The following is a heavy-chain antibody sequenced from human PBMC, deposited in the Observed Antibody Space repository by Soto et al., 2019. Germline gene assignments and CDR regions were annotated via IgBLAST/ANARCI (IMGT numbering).Heavy chain of an antibody. CDR1: GGTFSSYT. Sequence: QVQLVQSGAEVKRPGSSVKVSCKASGGTFSSYTFSWVRQAPGQGLEWMGRVIPILGITNYAQKFQGRVAXPXXXFXSTAYREMSSRRSEDTAMYYCARGKYYYVVSGNFDYWGQGTLVTVSS. CDR2: VIPILGIT. CDR3: ARGKYYYVVSGNFDY. J-gene: IGHJ4*02. D-gene: IGHD3-22*01. V-gene: IGHV1-69*02.